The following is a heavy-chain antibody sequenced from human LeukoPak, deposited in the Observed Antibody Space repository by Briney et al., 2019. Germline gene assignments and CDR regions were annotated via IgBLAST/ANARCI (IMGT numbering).Heavy chain of an antibody. CDR2: INHSGST. Sequence: PSETLSLTCAVYGGSFSGYYWSWIRQPPGKGLEWIGEINHSGSTNYNPSLKSRVTISVDTSKNQFSLKLSSMTAADTAVYYCARHAVYDYVWGSYRIDAFDIWGQGTMVTVSS. CDR1: GGSFSGYY. D-gene: IGHD3-16*02. CDR3: ARHAVYDYVWGSYRIDAFDI. J-gene: IGHJ3*02. V-gene: IGHV4-34*01.